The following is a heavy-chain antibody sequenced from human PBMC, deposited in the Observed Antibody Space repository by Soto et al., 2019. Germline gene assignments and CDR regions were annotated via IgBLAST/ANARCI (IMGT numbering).Heavy chain of an antibody. CDR3: ARDVGFGDSPIWFAP. V-gene: IGHV1-18*01. CDR1: GYTFTSYG. CDR2: ISAYNGNT. Sequence: ASVKVSCKASGYTFTSYGISWVRQAPGQGLERMGRISAYNGNTNYAQKLQGRVTMTTDTSTSTAYMELRSLRSDDTAVYYSARDVGFGDSPIWFAPWGQGTLVTVSS. J-gene: IGHJ5*02. D-gene: IGHD3-10*01.